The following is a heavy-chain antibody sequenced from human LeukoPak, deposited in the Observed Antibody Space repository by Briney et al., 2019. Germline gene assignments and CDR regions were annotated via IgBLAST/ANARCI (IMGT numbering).Heavy chain of an antibody. CDR3: ARGPRGYDYFDF. V-gene: IGHV3-74*01. CDR1: GFTFNNYW. J-gene: IGHJ4*02. D-gene: IGHD5-12*01. Sequence: PGGSLRLSCAASGFTFNNYWMHWVRQAPGKGLVWVSRISGDGSSTNYADSVKGRFTISRDNAKNSLYLQMNSLRAEETAVYYCARGPRGYDYFDFWGQGTLVTVSS. CDR2: ISGDGSST.